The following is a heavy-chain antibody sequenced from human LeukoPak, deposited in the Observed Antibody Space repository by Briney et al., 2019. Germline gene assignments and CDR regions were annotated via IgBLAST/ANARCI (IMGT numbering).Heavy chain of an antibody. CDR3: VTNGGGDSGYGNFDY. D-gene: IGHD5-12*01. Sequence: GGSLRLSCAVSGFTFDDYAMHWARQVPGKGLEWVSGINWNSDSIGYAVRGRFTISRDNAKNSLYLQMNSLRVEDTALYYCVTNGGGDSGYGNFDYWGQGTLVTVSS. V-gene: IGHV3-9*01. J-gene: IGHJ4*02. CDR1: GFTFDDYA. CDR2: INWNSDSI.